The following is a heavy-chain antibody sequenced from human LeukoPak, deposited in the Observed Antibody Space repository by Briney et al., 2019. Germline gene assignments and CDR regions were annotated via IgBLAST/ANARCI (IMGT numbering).Heavy chain of an antibody. CDR2: VSGSGGST. V-gene: IGHV3-23*01. D-gene: IGHD4-17*01. CDR3: AKGGKWVTTSKFDY. CDR1: GFTFSSYA. J-gene: IGHJ4*02. Sequence: PGGSLRLSCAASGFTFSSYAMSWVRQAPGKGLEWVSAVSGSGGSTYYADSVKGRFTISRDNSKNTLYLQMNSLRADDTAVYYCAKGGKWVTTSKFDYWGQGTLVTVSS.